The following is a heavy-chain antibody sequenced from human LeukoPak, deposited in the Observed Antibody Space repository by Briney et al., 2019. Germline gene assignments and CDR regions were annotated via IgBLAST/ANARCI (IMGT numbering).Heavy chain of an antibody. CDR2: ISAYNGNT. J-gene: IGHJ4*02. Sequence: ASVKVSCKASGYTFTSYGISWVRQAPGQGLEWMGWISAYNGNTNYAQKLQGRVTMTTDTSTSTAYMELRSLRSDDTAVYYCARTSVDYYDSSGYYPGGYWGQGTLVTVSS. D-gene: IGHD3-22*01. CDR1: GYTFTSYG. V-gene: IGHV1-18*01. CDR3: ARTSVDYYDSSGYYPGGY.